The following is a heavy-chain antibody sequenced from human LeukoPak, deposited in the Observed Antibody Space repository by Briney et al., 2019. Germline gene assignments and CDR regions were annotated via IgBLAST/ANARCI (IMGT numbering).Heavy chain of an antibody. CDR1: GGSISAYY. CDR2: IYTSGST. D-gene: IGHD3-10*01. Sequence: SETLSLTCTVSGGSISAYYWSWIRQPAGKGLEWIGRIYTSGSTSHNPSLTSRVTMSLDTSKNQFSLKLSSVTAADTAVYYCARDVYYGYVRYFDLWGRGTLVTVSS. J-gene: IGHJ2*01. CDR3: ARDVYYGYVRYFDL. V-gene: IGHV4-4*07.